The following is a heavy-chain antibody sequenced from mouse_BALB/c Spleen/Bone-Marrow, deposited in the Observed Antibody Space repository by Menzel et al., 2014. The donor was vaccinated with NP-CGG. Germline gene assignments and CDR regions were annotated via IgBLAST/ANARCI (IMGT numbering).Heavy chain of an antibody. CDR2: INPYNGAT. D-gene: IGHD1-2*01. CDR3: VRDKEDYGDRYFDV. J-gene: IGHJ1*01. Sequence: VQLQQSGPERVKPGTSVKISCKASGYSFTGHYMYWVKQNHVKCLEWIGRINPYNGATTYNRNFKDRASLTVDKSSSTAYMELHSLTSEDSAVYYCVRDKEDYGDRYFDVWGAGTTVTVSS. V-gene: IGHV1-31*01. CDR1: GYSFTGHY.